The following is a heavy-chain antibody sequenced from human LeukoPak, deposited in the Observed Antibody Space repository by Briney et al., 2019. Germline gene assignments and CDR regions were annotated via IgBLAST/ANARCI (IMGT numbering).Heavy chain of an antibody. D-gene: IGHD3-22*01. V-gene: IGHV3-33*01. CDR2: IWYDGSNK. CDR1: GFTFRSYG. Sequence: PEGSLRLSCAASGFTFRSYGMQCLLQAPAKKLEWVAVIWYDGSNKYYADSVKGRFTISRDISKNTLFLQMNSLRAEDTAVYYCARGHDYYDSSGYYAAKAFANWGQGTLVTVSS. CDR3: ARGHDYYDSSGYYAAKAFAN. J-gene: IGHJ4*02.